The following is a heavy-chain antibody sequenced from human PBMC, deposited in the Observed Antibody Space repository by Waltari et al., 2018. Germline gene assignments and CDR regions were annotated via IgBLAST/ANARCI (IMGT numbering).Heavy chain of an antibody. CDR2: INHSGST. CDR3: ARGPDQNGIVVVRDY. D-gene: IGHD2-21*01. Sequence: QVQLQQWGAGLLKPSETLSLTCAVYGGSFSGYYWSWIRQPPGKGLEWIGEINHSGSTNYNPSLTSRVTISVDTSKNQFSLKLSSVTAADTAVYYCARGPDQNGIVVVRDYWGQGTLVTVSS. V-gene: IGHV4-34*01. CDR1: GGSFSGYY. J-gene: IGHJ4*02.